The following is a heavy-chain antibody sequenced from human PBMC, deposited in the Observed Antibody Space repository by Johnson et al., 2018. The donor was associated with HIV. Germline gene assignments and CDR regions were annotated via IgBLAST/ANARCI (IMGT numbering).Heavy chain of an antibody. J-gene: IGHJ3*02. CDR2: ISWNGGNT. V-gene: IGHV3-20*04. CDR3: AREPVAGPGRNAFDI. D-gene: IGHD6-19*01. CDR1: GFTFDDYG. Sequence: EVQLVESGGGVVRPGGSLRLSCAASGFTFDDYGMSWVRQAPGKGLEWVSGISWNGGNTDYADSVKGRFTISRDNAKNSLYLQMNSLRAEDTALDFCAREPVAGPGRNAFDIWGQGTMVTVSS.